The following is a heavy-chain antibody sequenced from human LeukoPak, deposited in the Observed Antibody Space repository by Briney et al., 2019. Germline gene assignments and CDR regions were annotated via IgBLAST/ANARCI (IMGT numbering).Heavy chain of an antibody. J-gene: IGHJ4*02. D-gene: IGHD2-15*01. CDR1: GFTFSSSA. CDR2: ISNNGGYT. Sequence: GGSLRLSCAASGFTFSSSAMSWVRQAPGKGLEWVSAISNNGGYTYYADSVQGRFTISRDNSKSTLCPQMNSLRAEDTAVYYCAKQLGYCSDGSCYFPYWGQGTLVTVSS. V-gene: IGHV3-23*01. CDR3: AKQLGYCSDGSCYFPY.